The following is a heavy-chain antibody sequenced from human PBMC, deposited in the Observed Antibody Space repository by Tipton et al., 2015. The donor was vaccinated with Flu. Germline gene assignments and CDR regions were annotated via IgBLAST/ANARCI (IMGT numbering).Heavy chain of an antibody. CDR1: GFTFSSYW. CDR2: IKQDGSEK. J-gene: IGHJ6*03. Sequence: SLRLSCAASGFTFSSYWMSWVRQAPGKGLEWVANIKQDGSEKYYVDSVKGRFTISRDNAKNSLYLQMNSLRAEDTAVYYCARDRSSSGWWGYYYYYMDVWGKGTTVTVSS. CDR3: ARDRSSSGWWGYYYYYMDV. D-gene: IGHD6-19*01. V-gene: IGHV3-7*01.